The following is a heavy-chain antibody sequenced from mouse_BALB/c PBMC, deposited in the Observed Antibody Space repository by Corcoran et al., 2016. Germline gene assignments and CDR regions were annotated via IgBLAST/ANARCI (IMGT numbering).Heavy chain of an antibody. CDR3: GRSREGNYVVY. D-gene: IGHD2-1*01. J-gene: IGHJ2*01. V-gene: IGHV14-3*02. CDR1: GFNIKDTY. CDR2: IDPANGNT. Sequence: EVQLQQSGAELVKPGASVKLSCTASGFNIKDTYMHWVKQRPEQGLEWIGRIDPANGNTKFDPKFQGKATMTADTSSHTVYLQLSSLTSEATAVYYCGRSREGNYVVYWGQGTTLTVSS.